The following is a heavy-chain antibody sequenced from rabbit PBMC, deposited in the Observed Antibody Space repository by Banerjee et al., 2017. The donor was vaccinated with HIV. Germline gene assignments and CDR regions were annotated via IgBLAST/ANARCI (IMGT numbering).Heavy chain of an antibody. D-gene: IGHD6-1*01. CDR2: IDPIFRSA. V-gene: IGHV1S36*01. Sequence: QEPLKESGGGLVTPGGNLTLTCTASGFDFSTYGVSWVRQAPGKGLEWIGYIDPIFRSAYYASWAKGRFTISKTSSTTVTLQMTSLTAADTATYFCARRYDAYGYADLWGPGTLVTVS. CDR1: GFDFSTYG. J-gene: IGHJ4*01. CDR3: ARRYDAYGYADL.